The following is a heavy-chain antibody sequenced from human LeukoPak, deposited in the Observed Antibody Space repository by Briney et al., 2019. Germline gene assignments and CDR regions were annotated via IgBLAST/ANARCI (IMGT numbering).Heavy chain of an antibody. CDR3: ARDRGLRGLTGYYMVYGY. CDR1: GYTFTTYG. V-gene: IGHV1-18*01. D-gene: IGHD3-9*01. J-gene: IGHJ4*02. Sequence: ASVKVSCKASGYTFTTYGVSWVRQAPGQGLEWMGWINSYNGDTNYAQKLQGRVTMTTDTSTSTAYMELRSLRSDDTAVYYCARDRGLRGLTGYYMVYGYWGQGTLVTVSS. CDR2: INSYNGDT.